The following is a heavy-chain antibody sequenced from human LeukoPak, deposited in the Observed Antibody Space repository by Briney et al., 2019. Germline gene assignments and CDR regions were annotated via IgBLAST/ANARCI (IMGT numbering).Heavy chain of an antibody. CDR3: AKEVADKVGGYFDY. CDR2: IRSKANSYAT. J-gene: IGHJ4*02. D-gene: IGHD6-19*01. Sequence: GGSLKLSCAASGFTFSDSAVHWARQASGKGLEWVGRIRSKANSYATAYAASVKGRFTISRDDSKNTAYLQMNSLKTEDTAVYYCAKEVADKVGGYFDYWGQGTLVTVSS. CDR1: GFTFSDSA. V-gene: IGHV3-73*01.